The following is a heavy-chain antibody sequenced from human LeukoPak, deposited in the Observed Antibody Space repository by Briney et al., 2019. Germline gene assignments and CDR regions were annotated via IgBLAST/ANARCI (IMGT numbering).Heavy chain of an antibody. CDR3: ARDLTYRYDWNRGAFDY. D-gene: IGHD1-1*01. J-gene: IGHJ4*02. Sequence: PGGSLRLSCAASGFTFSSYGMHWVRQAPGKGLEWVAFIRYDGSNKYYADSVKGRFTISRDNSKNTLYLQMNSLRAEDTAVYYCARDLTYRYDWNRGAFDYWGQGTLVTVSS. CDR2: IRYDGSNK. V-gene: IGHV3-30*02. CDR1: GFTFSSYG.